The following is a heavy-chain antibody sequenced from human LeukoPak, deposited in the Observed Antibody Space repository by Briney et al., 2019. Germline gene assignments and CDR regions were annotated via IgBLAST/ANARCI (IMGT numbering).Heavy chain of an antibody. D-gene: IGHD3-16*02. V-gene: IGHV3-49*04. J-gene: IGHJ6*03. CDR3: TQSFKNYYYMDV. CDR2: IRIKAYGGTT. Sequence: PGGSLRLSSTASGFAFGDYIMSWVRQAPGKGLEWVGLIRIKAYGGTTESAASVKDRFTISRDDSKSIAYLQMNSLKTEDTAVYYCTQSFKNYYYMDVWGKGTTVTVSS. CDR1: GFAFGDYI.